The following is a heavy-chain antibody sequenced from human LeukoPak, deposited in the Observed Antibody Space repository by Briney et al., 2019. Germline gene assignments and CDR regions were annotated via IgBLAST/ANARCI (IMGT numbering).Heavy chain of an antibody. CDR1: GITLNKYW. Sequence: GGSLRLSCAASGITLNKYWMSWVRQAPGKGLEWVAQINQAGSGIYYVDSAKGRFTVSRDNAKNSLYLQMNSLRAEDTAVYYCATHPGDYWFGYLQLWGQGTLVTVSS. CDR2: INQAGSGI. V-gene: IGHV3-7*01. J-gene: IGHJ4*02. D-gene: IGHD3-10*01. CDR3: ATHPGDYWFGYLQL.